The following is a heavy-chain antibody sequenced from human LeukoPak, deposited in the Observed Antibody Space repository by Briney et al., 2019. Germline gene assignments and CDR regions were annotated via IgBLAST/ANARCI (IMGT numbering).Heavy chain of an antibody. CDR3: VSSSGYDSAVFFPH. CDR2: TFHTGRT. Sequence: PSETLSLTCAVSGGSISSGGYYWSWIRQPPGEGLEWLGYTFHTGRTSYNPSFKSRVTISLDTSKNQVSLKVTSVTAADTAVYYCVSSSGYDSAVFFPHWGQGTLLTVSS. D-gene: IGHD5-12*01. J-gene: IGHJ1*01. V-gene: IGHV4-61*08. CDR1: GGSISSGGYY.